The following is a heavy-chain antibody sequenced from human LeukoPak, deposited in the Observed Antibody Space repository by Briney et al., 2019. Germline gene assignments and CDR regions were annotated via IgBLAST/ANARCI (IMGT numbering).Heavy chain of an antibody. J-gene: IGHJ4*02. Sequence: GGSLRLSCAASGFTFSSYGMHWVRQAPGKGLEWVAVIWYDGGNKYYADSVKGRFTISRDNSKNTLYLQMNSLRAEDTAVYYCARVGYSSGWYYFDYWGQGTLVTVSS. CDR3: ARVGYSSGWYYFDY. D-gene: IGHD6-19*01. V-gene: IGHV3-33*01. CDR2: IWYDGGNK. CDR1: GFTFSSYG.